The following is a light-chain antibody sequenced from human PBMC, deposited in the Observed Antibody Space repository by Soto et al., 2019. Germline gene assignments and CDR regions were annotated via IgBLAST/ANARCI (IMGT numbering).Light chain of an antibody. J-gene: IGLJ2*01. CDR2: SNN. CDR3: AAWADSLNGVV. CDR1: SSNIGDNT. V-gene: IGLV1-44*01. Sequence: QSVLTQPPSASGTPGQRVTISCSGTSSNIGDNTVNWYQQLPGTAPKLLIYSNNQRPSGVPDRFSGSKSGTSASLAISGLQSEDEADYYCAAWADSLNGVVFGGGTKLTVL.